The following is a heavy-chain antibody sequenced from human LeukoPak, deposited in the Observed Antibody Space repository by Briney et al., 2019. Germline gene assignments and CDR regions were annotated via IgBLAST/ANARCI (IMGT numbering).Heavy chain of an antibody. CDR2: IIPIFGTA. CDR3: ARGDQWELLGNWFDP. V-gene: IGHV1-69*13. D-gene: IGHD1-26*01. Sequence: SVKVSCKASGGTFSSYAISWVRQAPGQGLEWMGGIIPIFGTANYAQKFQGRVTITADESTSTAYMELSSLRSEDTAVNYCARGDQWELLGNWFDPWGQGTLVTVSS. J-gene: IGHJ5*02. CDR1: GGTFSSYA.